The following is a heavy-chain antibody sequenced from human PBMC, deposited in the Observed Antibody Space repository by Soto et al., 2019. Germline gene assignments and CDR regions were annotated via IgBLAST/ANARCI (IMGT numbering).Heavy chain of an antibody. CDR3: PRDSPGYGDYALFDY. CDR1: GGSISSGGYY. Sequence: SETLSLICTVSGGSISSGGYYWSWIRQHPGKGLEWIGYIYYSGSTYYNPSLKSRVTISVDTSKNQFSLKLSSVTPEDTAVYYCPRDSPGYGDYALFDYWGQGTLVTVSS. J-gene: IGHJ4*02. V-gene: IGHV4-31*03. D-gene: IGHD4-17*01. CDR2: IYYSGST.